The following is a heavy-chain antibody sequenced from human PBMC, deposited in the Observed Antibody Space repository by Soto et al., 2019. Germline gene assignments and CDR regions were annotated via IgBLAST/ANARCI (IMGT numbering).Heavy chain of an antibody. CDR3: ARDFPYYYGMDV. V-gene: IGHV3-30-3*01. CDR1: GLTFSSYA. Sequence: QVQLVESGGGVVQPGRSLRLSCAASGLTFSSYAMHWVRQAPGKGLEWVAVISYDGSNKYYADSVKGRFTISRDNSKNTLYLQMNSLRAEDTAVYYCARDFPYYYGMDVWGQGTTVTVSS. CDR2: ISYDGSNK. J-gene: IGHJ6*02.